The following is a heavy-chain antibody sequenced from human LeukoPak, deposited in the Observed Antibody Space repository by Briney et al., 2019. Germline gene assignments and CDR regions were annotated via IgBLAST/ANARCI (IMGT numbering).Heavy chain of an antibody. CDR1: GYTFTSYG. V-gene: IGHV1-18*01. Sequence: VASVKVSCKASGYTFTSYGISWVRQAPGQGLEWMGWICAYNGNTNYAQKLQGRVTMTTDTSTRTAYMELRSLRSDDTAVYYCARAAYYDILTGYLQYYYYYYGMDVWGQGTTVTVSS. J-gene: IGHJ6*02. CDR2: ICAYNGNT. D-gene: IGHD3-9*01. CDR3: ARAAYYDILTGYLQYYYYYYGMDV.